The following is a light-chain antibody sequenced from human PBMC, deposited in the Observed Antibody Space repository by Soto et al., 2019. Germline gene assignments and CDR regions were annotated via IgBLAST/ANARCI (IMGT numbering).Light chain of an antibody. J-gene: IGKJ5*01. Sequence: AIRMTQSPSSLSASTGDRVTITCRASQGIHSYLAWYQQKPGEAPNLLIYTASTLQTGVPSRFSGSGSGTEFTLTISSLKTEDFATYYCQQLYAYPLTFGQGTRLEIK. CDR2: TAS. V-gene: IGKV1-8*01. CDR1: QGIHSY. CDR3: QQLYAYPLT.